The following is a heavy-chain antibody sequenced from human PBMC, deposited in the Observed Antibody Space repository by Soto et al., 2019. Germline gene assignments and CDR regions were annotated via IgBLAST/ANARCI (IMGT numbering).Heavy chain of an antibody. CDR3: ATSYSSSWSRSAFDI. CDR2: IIPTLDIA. Sequence: GASVKVSCKASGVTFSSYTISWVRQAPGQGLEWMGRIIPTLDIAKYAQKFQGRVTMTEDKSTDTAYMELSSLRSEDTAVYYCATSYSSSWSRSAFDIWGQGTMVTVSS. J-gene: IGHJ3*02. V-gene: IGHV1-69*02. CDR1: GVTFSSYT. D-gene: IGHD6-13*01.